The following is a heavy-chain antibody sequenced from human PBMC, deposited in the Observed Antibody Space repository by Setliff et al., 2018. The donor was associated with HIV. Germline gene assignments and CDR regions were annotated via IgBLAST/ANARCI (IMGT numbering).Heavy chain of an antibody. Sequence: PSETLSLTCTVSGGSISSHYWSWIRQPPGKGLEWIGSIYYSGSTNYNPSPKSRVTISLDTSNNQFSLKLTSVTAADTAMYYCASFFVTTVTNQDYWGQGTPVTVSS. CDR1: GGSISSHY. D-gene: IGHD4-17*01. V-gene: IGHV4-59*11. CDR3: ASFFVTTVTNQDY. CDR2: IYYSGST. J-gene: IGHJ4*02.